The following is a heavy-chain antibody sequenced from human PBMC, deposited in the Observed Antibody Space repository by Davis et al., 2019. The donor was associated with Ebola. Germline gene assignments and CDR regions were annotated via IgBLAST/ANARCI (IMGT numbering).Heavy chain of an antibody. CDR1: GGSFSGYY. Sequence: MPSETLSLTCAVYGGSFSGYYWSWIRQPPGKGLEWIGEINHSGSTNYNPSLKSRVTISVDTSKNQFSLKLSSVTAADTAVYYCARGGYIVVVPAATSYYYYGMDVWGQGTTVTVSS. CDR2: INHSGST. V-gene: IGHV4-34*01. J-gene: IGHJ6*02. CDR3: ARGGYIVVVPAATSYYYYGMDV. D-gene: IGHD2-2*01.